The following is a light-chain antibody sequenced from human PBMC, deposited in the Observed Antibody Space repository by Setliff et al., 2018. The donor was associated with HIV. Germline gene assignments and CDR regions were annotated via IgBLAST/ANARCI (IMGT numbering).Light chain of an antibody. J-gene: IGKJ1*01. Sequence: DIQMTQSPSTLSASVGDRVTITCRASQIITWLAWYQQKPGKPPKLLIYGVSSLQSGVPSRFSGSGSGTEFTLTITSLQPDDFATYFCQQFYDYRWTVGQGTKVDIK. CDR2: GVS. V-gene: IGKV1-5*03. CDR3: QQFYDYRWT. CDR1: QIITW.